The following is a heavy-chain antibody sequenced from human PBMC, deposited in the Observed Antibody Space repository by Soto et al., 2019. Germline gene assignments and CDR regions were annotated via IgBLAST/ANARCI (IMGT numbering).Heavy chain of an antibody. D-gene: IGHD3-10*01. CDR1: GASITQYY. CDR3: ARDLQYNGSGSYYF. V-gene: IGHV4-4*08. J-gene: IGHJ4*01. Sequence: PSETLSLTCTVSGASITQYYWNWIRQSPGKGLEWIVSVSSTGSTVFNPSLTSRVTVSLDTSKNQFSLKLSSVTAADTAVYYCARDLQYNGSGSYYF. CDR2: VSSTGST.